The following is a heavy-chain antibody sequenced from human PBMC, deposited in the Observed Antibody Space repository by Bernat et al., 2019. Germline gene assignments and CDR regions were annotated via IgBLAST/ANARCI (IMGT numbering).Heavy chain of an antibody. Sequence: QVQLQESGPGLVKPSETLSLTCAVSGYSISSGYYWGWIRQPPGKGLEWIGSIYHSGSTYYNPSLKSRVTISVDTSKNQFSLKVSSVTAADTAVYYCARGGIYNTLNYFDYWGRGTPVTVSS. CDR1: GYSISSGYY. CDR3: ARGGIYNTLNYFDY. J-gene: IGHJ4*02. D-gene: IGHD5-12*01. V-gene: IGHV4-38-2*01. CDR2: IYHSGST.